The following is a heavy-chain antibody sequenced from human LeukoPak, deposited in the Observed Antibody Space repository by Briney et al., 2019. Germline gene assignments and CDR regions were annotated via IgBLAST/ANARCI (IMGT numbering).Heavy chain of an antibody. CDR1: GGSISSYY. V-gene: IGHV4-59*01. Sequence: PSETLSLTCTVSGGSISSYYWSWIRQPPGKGLEWIGYIYYSGSTNYNPSLKSQVTISVDTSKNQFSLKLSSVTAADTAVYYCARAIQLWFPFDYWGQGTLVTVSS. D-gene: IGHD5-18*01. J-gene: IGHJ4*02. CDR3: ARAIQLWFPFDY. CDR2: IYYSGST.